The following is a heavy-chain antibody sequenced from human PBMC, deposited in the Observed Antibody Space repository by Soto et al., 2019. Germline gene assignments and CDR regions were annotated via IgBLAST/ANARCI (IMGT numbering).Heavy chain of an antibody. J-gene: IGHJ6*02. Sequence: EGSLRLSCAASGFTFDDYAMHWVRQAPGKGLEWVSLISWDGGSTYYADSVKGRFTISRDNSKNSLYLQMNSLRAEDTALYYCAKDRGSSALLYYYYGMDVWGQGTTVTVSS. CDR1: GFTFDDYA. V-gene: IGHV3-43D*03. CDR2: ISWDGGST. D-gene: IGHD6-6*01. CDR3: AKDRGSSALLYYYYGMDV.